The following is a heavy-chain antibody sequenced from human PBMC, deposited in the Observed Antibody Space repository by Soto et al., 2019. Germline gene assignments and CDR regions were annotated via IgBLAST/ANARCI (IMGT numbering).Heavy chain of an antibody. J-gene: IGHJ3*02. V-gene: IGHV3-48*03. CDR1: GFTVSSYE. CDR2: ISISGGTI. CDR3: TKEKSVINSGYDAFDI. Sequence: EVQLVESGGGLVQPGGSLRLSCAASGFTVSSYEMDWVRQAPGKGLEWVAYISISGGTIYYGDSVEGRFIISRDNADNSLYLQMNSLRAEDTAVYYCTKEKSVINSGYDAFDIWGRGTVVTVSS. D-gene: IGHD5-12*01.